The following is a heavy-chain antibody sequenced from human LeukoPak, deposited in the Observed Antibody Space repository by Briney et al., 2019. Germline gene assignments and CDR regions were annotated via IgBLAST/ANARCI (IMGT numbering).Heavy chain of an antibody. J-gene: IGHJ3*02. Sequence: SETLSLTCTVSGGSISSYYWSWIRQPAGKGLEWIGRIYTSGSTNYNPSLKSRVTMSVDTSKNQLSLKLSSVTAADTAVYYCARAGYYYDSSGYDAFDIWGQGTMVTVSS. V-gene: IGHV4-4*07. CDR3: ARAGYYYDSSGYDAFDI. CDR1: GGSISSYY. CDR2: IYTSGST. D-gene: IGHD3-22*01.